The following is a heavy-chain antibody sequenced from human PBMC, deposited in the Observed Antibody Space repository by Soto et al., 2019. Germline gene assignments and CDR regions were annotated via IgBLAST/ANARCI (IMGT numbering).Heavy chain of an antibody. V-gene: IGHV3-66*01. CDR1: GFTVSSNY. CDR3: AVDIEVTGMGHYYFDY. J-gene: IGHJ4*02. D-gene: IGHD2-15*01. CDR2: IYADGTT. Sequence: EVQLVDSGGGLVRTGGSLRLSCAASGFTVSSNYISWVRQAPGKGLEWVSVIYADGTTYYADSVKDRFTISRDNSKNPVSLQMSSLRAEDTAVYYCAVDIEVTGMGHYYFDYWGQGALVTVSS.